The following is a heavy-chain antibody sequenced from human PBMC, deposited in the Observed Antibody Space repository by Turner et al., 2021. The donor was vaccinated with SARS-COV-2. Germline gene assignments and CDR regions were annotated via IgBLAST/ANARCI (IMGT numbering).Heavy chain of an antibody. D-gene: IGHD2-8*01. V-gene: IGHV3-74*01. CDR1: GFTFSSSW. CDR2: ISSDGSST. CDR3: ARVPSVYYLGMDV. Sequence: EVQLVESGGGLVQPGRSLRLSCAASGFTFSSSWMHWVRQAPGEGLVWVSRISSDGSSTSYADSVKGRFTISRDNAKNTLYLQMNSLRAEDTAVYYCARVPSVYYLGMDVWGQGTTVTVSS. J-gene: IGHJ6*02.